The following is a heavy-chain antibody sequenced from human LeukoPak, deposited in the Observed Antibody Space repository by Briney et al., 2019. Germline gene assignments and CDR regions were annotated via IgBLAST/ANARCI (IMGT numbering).Heavy chain of an antibody. J-gene: IGHJ5*02. D-gene: IGHD5-18*01. CDR3: ARGGYSYGYVWFDP. V-gene: IGHV4-59*01. CDR1: GGSISSYY. CDR2: SYYSGST. Sequence: SETLSLTCTVSGGSISSYYWSWIRQPPGKGLEWIGYSYYSGSTNYNPSLKSRVTISVDTSKNQFSLKLSSVTAADTAVYYCARGGYSYGYVWFDPWGQGTLITVSS.